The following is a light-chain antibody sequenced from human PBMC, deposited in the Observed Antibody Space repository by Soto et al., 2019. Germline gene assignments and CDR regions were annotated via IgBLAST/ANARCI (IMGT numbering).Light chain of an antibody. CDR1: QSVSSY. J-gene: IGKJ4*01. CDR2: DAS. CDR3: QQRSNWVLT. V-gene: IGKV3-11*01. Sequence: EIVLTQSPATLSLSPGERATLSCRASQSVSSYLAWYQQKPGQAPRLLIYDASNRATGIPARFSGSGSGTDFTLTISGLEPEDFAVYYCQQRSNWVLTFGGGTKVDIK.